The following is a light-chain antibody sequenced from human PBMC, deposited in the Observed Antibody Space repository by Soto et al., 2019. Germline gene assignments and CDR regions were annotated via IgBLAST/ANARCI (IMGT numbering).Light chain of an antibody. V-gene: IGLV1-51*01. J-gene: IGLJ1*01. CDR2: DDS. Sequence: QSVLTQPPSVSAAPGQKVTISCSGSSSNIGNNYVSWYQQLPGKAPKLIIYDDSNRPSGVPNRFSGSKSGTTASLTITGLQAEDDSDYYCCSYTTRNTRLIVFGTGTNVTVL. CDR1: SSNIGNNY. CDR3: CSYTTRNTRLIV.